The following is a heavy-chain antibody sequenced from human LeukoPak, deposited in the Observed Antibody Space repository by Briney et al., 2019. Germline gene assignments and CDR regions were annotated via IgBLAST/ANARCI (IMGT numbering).Heavy chain of an antibody. CDR1: GFTFGDYA. D-gene: IGHD1-1*01. CDR3: TNGAFDI. J-gene: IGHJ3*02. V-gene: IGHV3-49*03. Sequence: GGSLRLSCTASGFTFGDYAMSWLRQAPGKGLEWVGFIRSKAYGGTTEYAASVKGRFTISRDDSKSIAYLQMNSLKTEDIAVYYCTNGAFDIWGQGTMVTVSS. CDR2: IRSKAYGGTT.